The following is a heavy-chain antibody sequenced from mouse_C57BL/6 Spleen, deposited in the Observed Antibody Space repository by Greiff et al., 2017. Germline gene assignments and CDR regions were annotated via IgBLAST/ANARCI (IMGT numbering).Heavy chain of an antibody. CDR1: GYTFTDYN. V-gene: IGHV1-18*01. D-gene: IGHD1-1*01. J-gene: IGHJ2*01. CDR2: INPNNGGT. CDR3: ARRHYGSSPLDY. Sequence: EVQLQQSGPELVKPGASVKIPCKASGYTFTDYNMDWVKQSHGKSLEWIGDINPNNGGTIYNQKFKGKATLTVDKSSSTSYMELRSLTSEDTAVYYCARRHYGSSPLDYWGQGTTLTVSS.